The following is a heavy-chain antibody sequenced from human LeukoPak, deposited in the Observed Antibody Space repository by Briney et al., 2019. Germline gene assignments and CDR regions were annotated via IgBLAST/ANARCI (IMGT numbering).Heavy chain of an antibody. CDR3: ARAVLGYSWVYDY. D-gene: IGHD5-18*01. V-gene: IGHV3-48*02. CDR1: GFTFSRYS. CDR2: ISSSSSTV. Sequence: PGGSLRLSCAASGFTFSRYSMNWVRQAPGKGLEWVSYISSSSSTVYYADSLKGRFTISRDNAKKSLYLQMNSLRDEDTAVYYCARAVLGYSWVYDYWGQGTLVTVSS. J-gene: IGHJ4*02.